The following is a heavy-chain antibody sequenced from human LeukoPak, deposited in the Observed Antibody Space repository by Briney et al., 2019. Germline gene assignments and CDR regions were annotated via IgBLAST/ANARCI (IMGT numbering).Heavy chain of an antibody. CDR2: SSYDGSKK. D-gene: IGHD2-2*01. CDR3: AKDMIVVIPTAREYFDY. J-gene: IGHJ4*02. Sequence: GGSLRLSCAASGFIFRSYVLHWVRQSPDRGLEYLAVSSYDGSKKHYADSVKGRFTISRDNSKNTLYLQMNSLRAEDTAVYYCAKDMIVVIPTAREYFDYWGQGTLVTVSS. V-gene: IGHV3-30-3*01. CDR1: GFIFRSYV.